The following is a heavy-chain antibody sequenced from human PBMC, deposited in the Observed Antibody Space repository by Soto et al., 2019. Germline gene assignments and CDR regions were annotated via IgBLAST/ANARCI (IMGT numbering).Heavy chain of an antibody. J-gene: IGHJ6*02. D-gene: IGHD5-18*01. Sequence: QAQVVQSGAEVRKPGASVQGSCKASGYTFYSHSISWVRQAPGQGLEWMGRINADYGNTQYAQKFRGRVTMTPDTSTTTVYMELTNLRSDDTAGYYCARCIQGDYYYGMDVWGQGTTVTVSS. CDR1: GYTFYSHS. CDR2: INADYGNT. CDR3: ARCIQGDYYYGMDV. V-gene: IGHV1-18*01.